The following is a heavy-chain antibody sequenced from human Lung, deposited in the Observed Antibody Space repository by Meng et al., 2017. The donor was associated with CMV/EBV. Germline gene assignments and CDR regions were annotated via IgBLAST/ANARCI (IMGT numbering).Heavy chain of an antibody. CDR2: INPSGGSS. CDR1: GYTFNTYY. V-gene: IGHV1-46*02. Sequence: EQLVRSGADLKKPGASVRVSCKASGYTFNTYYMHWVRQDPGQGLEWMGVINPSGGSSNYAQRFQGRVTMTSDTSTTTVYMDLSSLRSEDTAAYYCARVSKGGSYRFDPWGQGTLVTVSS. J-gene: IGHJ5*02. CDR3: ARVSKGGSYRFDP. D-gene: IGHD1-26*01.